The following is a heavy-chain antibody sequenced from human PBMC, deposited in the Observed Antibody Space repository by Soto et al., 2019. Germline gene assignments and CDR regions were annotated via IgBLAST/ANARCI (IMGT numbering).Heavy chain of an antibody. CDR2: ISGSGGST. J-gene: IGHJ5*02. CDR1: GFTFSSYA. V-gene: IGHV3-23*01. Sequence: EVQLLESGGGLVQPGGSLRLSCAASGFTFSSYAMSWVRQAPGKGLEWVSAISGSGGSTYYADSVKGRFTISRDNSKNTLYLQMNSLRAEDTAVYYCAKMGYGDYPESIVGWFDPWGQGTLVTVSS. D-gene: IGHD4-17*01. CDR3: AKMGYGDYPESIVGWFDP.